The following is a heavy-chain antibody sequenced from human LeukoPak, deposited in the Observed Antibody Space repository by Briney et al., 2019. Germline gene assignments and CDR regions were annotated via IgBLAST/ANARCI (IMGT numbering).Heavy chain of an antibody. V-gene: IGHV3-23*01. CDR1: GFTFSSSS. D-gene: IGHD1-14*01. CDR2: IGPNGGRT. Sequence: GGSLRLSCAASGFTFSSSSMSWVRQAPGQGLGWVSTIGPNGGRTNYADSVKGRFTISRDNSKNTLYLLLSNLRAEDTAVFYCAKESHRLNFDYWGQGSLVTVSS. CDR3: AKESHRLNFDY. J-gene: IGHJ4*02.